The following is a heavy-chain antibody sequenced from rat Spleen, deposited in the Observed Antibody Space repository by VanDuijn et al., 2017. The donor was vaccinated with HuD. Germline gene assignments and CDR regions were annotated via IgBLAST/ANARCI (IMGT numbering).Heavy chain of an antibody. CDR1: GLSLTSNS. D-gene: IGHD1-12*02. V-gene: IGHV2-47*01. CDR2: IWSGGNT. CDR3: TRNYAYYYDGSYHGGFDY. Sequence: QVQLKESGPGLVQPSQTLSLTCTVSGLSLTSNSVSWIRQPPGKGLEWMAVIWSGGNTDYNSALKSRLSISRDTSKSQVFLKVNSLKTEDTGIYYCTRNYAYYYDGSYHGGFDYWGQGVMVTVSS. J-gene: IGHJ2*01.